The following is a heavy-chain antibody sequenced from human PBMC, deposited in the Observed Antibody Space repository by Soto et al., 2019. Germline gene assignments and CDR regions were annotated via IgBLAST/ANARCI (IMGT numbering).Heavy chain of an antibody. CDR2: INPSGGST. CDR3: ARETTVNAFDI. CDR1: GYTFTSYY. J-gene: IGHJ3*02. V-gene: IGHV1-46*03. D-gene: IGHD4-17*01. Sequence: ASVKVSCKASGYTFTSYYMHWVRQAPGQGLEWMGIINPSGGSTSYAQKLHGRVTMTRDTSTSTVYMELSSLSFEDTAVYYCARETTVNAFDIWGQGTMVTVSS.